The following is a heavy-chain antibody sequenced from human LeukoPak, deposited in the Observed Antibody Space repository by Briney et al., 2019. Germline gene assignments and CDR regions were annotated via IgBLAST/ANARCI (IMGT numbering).Heavy chain of an antibody. CDR1: GFTFSSYG. Sequence: GGSLRLSCAASGFTFSSYGMSWVRQAPGKGLEGMGIIYPGDSDTRYSPSFQGQVTMSADKSISTAYLQWSSLKASDTAMYYCAYYYGSGIPIWGQGTLVTVSS. V-gene: IGHV5-51*01. J-gene: IGHJ4*02. D-gene: IGHD3-10*01. CDR3: AYYYGSGIPI. CDR2: IYPGDSDT.